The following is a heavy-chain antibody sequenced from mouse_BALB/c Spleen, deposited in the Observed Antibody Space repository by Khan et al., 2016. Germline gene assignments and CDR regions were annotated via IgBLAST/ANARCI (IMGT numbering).Heavy chain of an antibody. V-gene: IGHV2-6-7*01. CDR3: ARDRDGYSYAMDY. CDR2: IWGDGST. Sequence: QVQLKQSGPGLVAPSQSLSITCTVSGCSLTGYGVNWVRQPPGKGLEWLGMIWGDGSTDYNSALKSRLSISKDNSKSQVFLKMNSLQTDDTASYYCARDRDGYSYAMDYWGQGTSVTVSS. J-gene: IGHJ4*01. D-gene: IGHD2-3*01. CDR1: GCSLTGYG.